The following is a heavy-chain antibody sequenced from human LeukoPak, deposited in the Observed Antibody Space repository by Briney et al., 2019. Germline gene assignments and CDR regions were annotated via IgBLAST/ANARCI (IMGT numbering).Heavy chain of an antibody. Sequence: GGSLRLSCVASGFTFSSYAMHWVRQAPGKGLVWVSLINTDGSTTIYADSVKGRFTISRDNAKNTLYLQMNSLRPEDTAVYYCARREGSGWYYFDYWGQGTLVTVSS. D-gene: IGHD6-19*01. CDR2: INTDGSTT. J-gene: IGHJ4*02. V-gene: IGHV3-74*01. CDR1: GFTFSSYA. CDR3: ARREGSGWYYFDY.